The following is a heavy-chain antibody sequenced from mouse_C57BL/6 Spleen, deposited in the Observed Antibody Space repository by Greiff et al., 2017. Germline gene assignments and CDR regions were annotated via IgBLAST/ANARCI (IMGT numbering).Heavy chain of an antibody. D-gene: IGHD1-1*01. CDR2: INPYNGGT. Sequence: EVKLQQSGPVLVKPGASVKMSCKASGYTFTDYYMNWVKQSHGKSLEWIGVINPYNGGTSYNQKFKGKATLTGYKSSSTAYMALNSLTSENAAVYYCARDYYGSSFDYWGQSTTLTVSS. J-gene: IGHJ2*01. V-gene: IGHV1-19*01. CDR3: ARDYYGSSFDY. CDR1: GYTFTDYY.